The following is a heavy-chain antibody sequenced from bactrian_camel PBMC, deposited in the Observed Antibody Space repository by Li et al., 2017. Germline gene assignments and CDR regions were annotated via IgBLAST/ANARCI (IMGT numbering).Heavy chain of an antibody. CDR3: TPGVY. CDR1: GHSRGSNC. J-gene: IGHJ4*01. D-gene: IGHD2*01. Sequence: EVQLVESGGDSVQPGGSLRLTCVVSGHSRGSNCVGWFRLPPGRAPAEREGIAAIRNSGGETWYHDSVKGRFIISRDDAKNTVFLQLNSLKTEDTAKYYCTPGVYWGQGTQVTVS. V-gene: IGHV3S32*01. CDR2: IRNSGGET.